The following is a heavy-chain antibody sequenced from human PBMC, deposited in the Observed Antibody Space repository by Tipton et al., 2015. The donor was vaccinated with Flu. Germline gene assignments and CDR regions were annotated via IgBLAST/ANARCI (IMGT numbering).Heavy chain of an antibody. CDR3: AKVKLELRRGGFDY. CDR2: ISGSGGST. D-gene: IGHD1-7*01. CDR1: GFTFSSYA. V-gene: IGHV3-23*01. Sequence: SLRLSCAASGFTFSSYAMSWVRQAPGKGLEWVSAISGSGGSTYYADSVKGRFPISRDNSKNTLYLQMNSLRAGDTAVYYCAKVKLELRRGGFDYWGQGTLVTVSS. J-gene: IGHJ4*02.